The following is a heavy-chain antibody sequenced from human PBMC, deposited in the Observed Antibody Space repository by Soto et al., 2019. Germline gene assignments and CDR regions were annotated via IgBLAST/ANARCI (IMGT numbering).Heavy chain of an antibody. Sequence: QLQLQESGPGLVKPSETLSLTCTVSGGSISSSSYYWGWIRQPPGKGLEWIGSIYYSGSTYYNPSLKSRVTISVDTSKNQFSLKLSSVTAADTAVYYCARLRRDTAMAPPYYYGMDVWGQGTTVTVSS. CDR2: IYYSGST. V-gene: IGHV4-39*01. D-gene: IGHD5-18*01. CDR3: ARLRRDTAMAPPYYYGMDV. J-gene: IGHJ6*02. CDR1: GGSISSSSYY.